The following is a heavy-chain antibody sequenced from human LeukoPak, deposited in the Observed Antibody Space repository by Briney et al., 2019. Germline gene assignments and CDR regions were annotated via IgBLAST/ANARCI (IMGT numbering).Heavy chain of an antibody. CDR1: GFTFRSFS. V-gene: IGHV3-21*06. D-gene: IGHD6-13*01. Sequence: RGSLRLSCAASGFTFRSFSMTWVRQAPGKGLEWVASISSTSNHKYHADSVKGRFTISRDNDKNSLYLQMNSLRAEDTALYYCATRVTADSYDASDIWGQGTMVTVSS. CDR3: ATRVTADSYDASDI. J-gene: IGHJ3*02. CDR2: ISSTSNHK.